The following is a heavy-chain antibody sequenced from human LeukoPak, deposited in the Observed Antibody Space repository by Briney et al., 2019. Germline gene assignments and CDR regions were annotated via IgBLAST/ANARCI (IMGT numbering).Heavy chain of an antibody. V-gene: IGHV1-2*06. J-gene: IGHJ4*02. D-gene: IGHD2-2*02. Sequence: ASVKVSCKASGYTFTGYYMHWVRQAPGQGLEWMGRINPNSGGTNYAQKVQGRVTMTTDTSTSTTYMELRSLKSDDTAVYYCARVVTGSCYIDYWGQGTLVTVSS. CDR3: ARVVTGSCYIDY. CDR1: GYTFTGYY. CDR2: INPNSGGT.